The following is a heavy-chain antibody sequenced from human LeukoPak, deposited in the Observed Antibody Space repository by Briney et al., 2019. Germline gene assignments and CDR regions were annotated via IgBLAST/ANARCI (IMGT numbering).Heavy chain of an antibody. CDR3: ARALYSSNWYGFDY. V-gene: IGHV3-30*04. CDR2: ISYDGSNK. D-gene: IGHD6-13*01. CDR1: GFTFSSYA. J-gene: IGHJ4*02. Sequence: GGSLRLSCAASGFTFSSYAMHWVRQAPGKGLEWVAVISYDGSNKYYADSVKGRFTISRDNSKNTLYLQMNSLRAEDTAVYYCARALYSSNWYGFDYWGQGTLVTVSS.